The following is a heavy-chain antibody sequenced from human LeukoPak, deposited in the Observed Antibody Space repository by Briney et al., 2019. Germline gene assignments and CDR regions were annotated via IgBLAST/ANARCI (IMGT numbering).Heavy chain of an antibody. D-gene: IGHD2-2*01. Sequence: PGGSLRLSCAASGFTFSSYAMPWVRQAPGKGLEWVAVISYDGSNKYYADSVKGRFTISRDNSKNTLYLQMNSLRAEDTAVYYCARDLGYQLLLNWFDPWGQGTLVTVSS. CDR3: ARDLGYQLLLNWFDP. CDR2: ISYDGSNK. J-gene: IGHJ5*02. CDR1: GFTFSSYA. V-gene: IGHV3-30-3*01.